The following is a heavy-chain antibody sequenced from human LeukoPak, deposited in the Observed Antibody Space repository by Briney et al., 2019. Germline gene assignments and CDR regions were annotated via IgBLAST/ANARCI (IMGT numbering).Heavy chain of an antibody. D-gene: IGHD6-19*01. CDR2: INPSGGST. V-gene: IGHV1-46*01. CDR1: GYTFINNW. CDR3: ARRASSGWYGYYYYYMDV. Sequence: ASVKVSCKASGYTFINNWMHWVRQAPGQGLEWMGIINPSGGSTSYAQKFQGRVTMTRDTFTSTVYMELSSLRSEDTAVYYCARRASSGWYGYYYYYMDVWGKGTTVTISS. J-gene: IGHJ6*03.